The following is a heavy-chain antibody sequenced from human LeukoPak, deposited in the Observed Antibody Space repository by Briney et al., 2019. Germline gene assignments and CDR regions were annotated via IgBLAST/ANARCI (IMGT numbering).Heavy chain of an antibody. J-gene: IGHJ4*02. CDR3: ARGDTAMGTRPFDY. CDR2: IYHGGST. D-gene: IGHD5-18*01. Sequence: SETLSLTCAVSGGSISSNNWLSWVRQPPGKGLEWIGEIYHGGSTNYNPSLKSRVTISVDTSKNQFSLKLSSVTAADTAVYYCARGDTAMGTRPFDYWGQGTLVTVSS. V-gene: IGHV4-4*02. CDR1: GGSISSNNW.